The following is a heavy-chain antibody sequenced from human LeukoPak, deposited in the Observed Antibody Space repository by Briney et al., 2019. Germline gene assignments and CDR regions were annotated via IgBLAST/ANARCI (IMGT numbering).Heavy chain of an antibody. V-gene: IGHV4-39*01. CDR3: AHGDPLRDGYTHGYIA. J-gene: IGHJ4*02. CDR1: GGSISTNGYF. Sequence: PSETLSLTCTVSGGSISTNGYFWGWIRQPPGKGLEWIGSFYYGGSSYFNPPLRSRVTISVDTPRNQFSLKMRSVTAADTAVYFCAHGDPLRDGYTHGYIAWGQGTLVAVSS. CDR2: FYYGGSS. D-gene: IGHD5-18*01.